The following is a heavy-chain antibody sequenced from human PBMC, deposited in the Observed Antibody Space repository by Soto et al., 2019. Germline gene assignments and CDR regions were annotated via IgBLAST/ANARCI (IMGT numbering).Heavy chain of an antibody. CDR3: AKAGDQQWVRLPFDY. V-gene: IGHV3-23*01. J-gene: IGHJ4*02. CDR2: FSATSENT. D-gene: IGHD6-19*01. CDR1: GFFFSSYT. Sequence: EVQLLESGGGLVQPGGSLRLSCVGSGFFFSSYTMTWVRQAPGKGLEWVSSFSATSENTYYADSVRGRFTISRDNSKNTLFLQMNSLEAEDTAMYFCAKAGDQQWVRLPFDYWGQGILVNVSS.